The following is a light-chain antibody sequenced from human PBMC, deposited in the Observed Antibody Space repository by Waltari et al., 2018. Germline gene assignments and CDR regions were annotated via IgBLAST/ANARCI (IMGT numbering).Light chain of an antibody. CDR2: GAS. CDR1: QSVSSN. CDR3: QKYNGWPRT. Sequence: EIVIPQSQAPLPVSPGERATPSCRASQSVSSNLAWYQQKPGQSPRLLIYGASTRATGIAARFSGSGSGTEFTLTISSLQSEDFALYYCQKYNGWPRTFGQGTKVEI. V-gene: IGKV3-15*01. J-gene: IGKJ1*01.